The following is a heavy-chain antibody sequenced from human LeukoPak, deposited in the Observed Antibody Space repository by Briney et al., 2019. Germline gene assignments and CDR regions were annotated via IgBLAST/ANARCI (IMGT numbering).Heavy chain of an antibody. CDR2: ISGSGGST. CDR3: ARNGGYCSSTSCRTFDY. CDR1: GFTFKSHS. Sequence: PGGSLRLSCVASGFTFKSHSMNWVRQAPGKGLEWVSAISGSGGSTYYADSVKGRFTISRDNSKNTLYLQMNSLRAEDTAVYYCARNGGYCSSTSCRTFDYWGQGTLVTVSS. D-gene: IGHD2-2*01. J-gene: IGHJ4*02. V-gene: IGHV3-23*01.